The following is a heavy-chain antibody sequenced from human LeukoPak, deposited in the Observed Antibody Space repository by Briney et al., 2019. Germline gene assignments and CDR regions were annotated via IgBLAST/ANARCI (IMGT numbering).Heavy chain of an antibody. CDR2: IYYSGST. Sequence: SETLSLTCTVSGGSISSGDYYWSWIRQPPGKGLEWIGYIYYSGSTYYNPSLKSRATISVDTSKNQFSLKLSSVTAADTAVYYCARGYESDAFDIWGQGTMVTVSS. V-gene: IGHV4-30-4*01. CDR1: GGSISSGDYY. D-gene: IGHD2-2*01. CDR3: ARGYESDAFDI. J-gene: IGHJ3*02.